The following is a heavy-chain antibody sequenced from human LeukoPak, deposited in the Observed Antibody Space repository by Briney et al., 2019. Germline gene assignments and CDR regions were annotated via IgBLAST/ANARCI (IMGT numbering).Heavy chain of an antibody. CDR2: IVVGSGNT. V-gene: IGHV1-58*02. Sequence: SVKVSCKASGFTFTSSAMQWVRQARGQRLEWIGWIVVGSGNTNYAQKFQERVTITRDMSTSTAYMELSSLRSEDTAVYYCARHPFIRGSFDYWGQGTLVTVSS. CDR3: ARHPFIRGSFDY. J-gene: IGHJ4*02. CDR1: GFTFTSSA. D-gene: IGHD3-10*01.